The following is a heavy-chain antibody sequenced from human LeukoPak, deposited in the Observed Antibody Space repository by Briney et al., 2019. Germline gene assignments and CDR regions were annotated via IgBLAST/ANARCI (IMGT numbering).Heavy chain of an antibody. CDR3: ARERGYCSSTSCYTPGY. J-gene: IGHJ4*02. Sequence: PGGSLRLSCAGSGFTFNIYGIHWVRQAPGKGLEWVAVISYDGNNQYYTDSVRGRFTISRDTSNNTLYLQMNSLRAEDTAVYYCARERGYCSSTSCYTPGYWGQGTLVTVSS. V-gene: IGHV3-30-3*01. CDR1: GFTFNIYG. D-gene: IGHD2-2*02. CDR2: ISYDGNNQ.